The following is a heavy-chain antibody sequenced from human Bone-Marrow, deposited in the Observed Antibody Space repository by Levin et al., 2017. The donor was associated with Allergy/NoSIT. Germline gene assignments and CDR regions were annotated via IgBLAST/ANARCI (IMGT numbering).Heavy chain of an antibody. CDR1: GYSFTSYW. V-gene: IGHV5-51*01. D-gene: IGHD1-1*01. J-gene: IGHJ6*03. CDR3: ARCSNGTTGTKEYYYYYYMDV. Sequence: GESLKISCKGSGYSFTSYWIGWVRQMPGKGLEWMGIIYPGDSDTRYSPSFQGQVTISADKSISTAYLQWSSLKASDTAMYYCARCSNGTTGTKEYYYYYYMDVWGKGTTVTVSS. CDR2: IYPGDSDT.